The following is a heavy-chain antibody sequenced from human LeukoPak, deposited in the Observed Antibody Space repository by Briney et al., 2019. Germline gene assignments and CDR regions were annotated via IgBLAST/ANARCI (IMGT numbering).Heavy chain of an antibody. D-gene: IGHD3-16*02. CDR2: IYYSGST. CDR3: ASWMLGESSTAFDY. V-gene: IGHV4-39*01. Sequence: SETLSLTCTVSGGSISSSSYYWGWIRQPPGKGLEWIGSIYYSGSTYYNPSLKSRVTISVDTSENQFSLKLSSVTATDTAVYYCASWMLGESSTAFDYWGQGTLVTVSS. CDR1: GGSISSSSYY. J-gene: IGHJ4*02.